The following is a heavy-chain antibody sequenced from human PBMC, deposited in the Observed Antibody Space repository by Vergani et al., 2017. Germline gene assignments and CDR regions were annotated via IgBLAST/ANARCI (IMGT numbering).Heavy chain of an antibody. V-gene: IGHV3-23*04. D-gene: IGHD2-15*01. CDR1: GFTFGDYA. CDR2: ISGSGGST. CDR3: AGCSGGSCYSPYYYGMDV. Sequence: EVQLVESGGGLVQPGRSLRLSCTASGFTFGDYAMSWVRQAPGKGLEWVSAISGSGGSTYYADSVKGRFTISRDNSKNTLYLQMNSLRAEDTAVYYCAGCSGGSCYSPYYYGMDVWGQGTTVTVSS. J-gene: IGHJ6*02.